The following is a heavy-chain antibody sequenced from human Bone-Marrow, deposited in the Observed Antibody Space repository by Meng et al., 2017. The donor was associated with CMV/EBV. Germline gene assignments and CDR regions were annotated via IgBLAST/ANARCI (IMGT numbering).Heavy chain of an antibody. CDR3: ARGKYSGGYYPLDY. D-gene: IGHD3-22*01. CDR2: INHSGST. Sequence: QVQLQQGGAGLLKPSETLSPPCAVYGESFSPYYWTWIRQPPGKGLEWIGEINHSGSTNYNPSLKSRVTISVDTSKNQFSLKLTSVTAADSALYYCARGKYSGGYYPLDYWGQGTLVTVSS. CDR1: GESFSPYY. V-gene: IGHV4-34*01. J-gene: IGHJ4*02.